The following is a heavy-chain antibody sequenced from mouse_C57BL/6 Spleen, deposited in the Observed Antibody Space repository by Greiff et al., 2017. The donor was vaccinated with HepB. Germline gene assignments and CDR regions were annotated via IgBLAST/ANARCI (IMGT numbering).Heavy chain of an antibody. CDR2: IYPGDGDT. CDR3: ARMGIYYGYEYAMDY. D-gene: IGHD2-2*01. J-gene: IGHJ4*01. Sequence: QVQLQQSGPELVKPGASVKISCKASGYAFSSSWMNWVKQRPGKGLEWIGRIYPGDGDTNYNGKFKGKATLTADKSSSTAYMQLSSLTSEDSAVYFCARMGIYYGYEYAMDYWGQGTSVTVSS. V-gene: IGHV1-82*01. CDR1: GYAFSSSW.